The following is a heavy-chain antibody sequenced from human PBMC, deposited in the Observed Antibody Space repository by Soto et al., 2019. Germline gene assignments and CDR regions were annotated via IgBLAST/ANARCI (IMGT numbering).Heavy chain of an antibody. CDR3: ARDLPPVDY. J-gene: IGHJ4*02. Sequence: QVQLVQSGAEVKKPGASVKVSCKASGYTCSSYFISWVRQAPGQGLEWMGWISAYNGTTNYSQNLQSRVTMTTDTASSTADMELRSLISDGTAVYYCARDLPPVDYWGQGTLVTVSS. V-gene: IGHV1-18*01. CDR2: ISAYNGTT. D-gene: IGHD4-17*01. CDR1: GYTCSSYF.